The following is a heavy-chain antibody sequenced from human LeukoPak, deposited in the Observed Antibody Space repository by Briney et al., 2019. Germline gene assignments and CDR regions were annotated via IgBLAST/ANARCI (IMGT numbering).Heavy chain of an antibody. J-gene: IGHJ4*02. CDR2: IYSGGST. Sequence: PGGSLRLSCAASGFTFSSYEMNWVRQAPGKGLEWVSVIYSGGSTYYADSVKGRFTISRDNSKNTLYLQMNSLRAEDTAVYYCARDGYYYDSSGHSDWGQGTLVAVSS. V-gene: IGHV3-53*01. D-gene: IGHD3-22*01. CDR1: GFTFSSYE. CDR3: ARDGYYYDSSGHSD.